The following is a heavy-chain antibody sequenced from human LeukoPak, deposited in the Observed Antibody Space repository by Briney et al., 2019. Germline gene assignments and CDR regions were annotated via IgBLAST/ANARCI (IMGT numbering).Heavy chain of an antibody. D-gene: IGHD3-16*01. J-gene: IGHJ4*02. CDR2: ISGSGGST. CDR3: AKDLQVGDTYYFDY. V-gene: IGHV3-23*01. CDR1: GFTFSSYA. Sequence: GGSLRLSCAASGFTFSSYAMSWVRQVPGKGLEWVSAISGSGGSTYYADSVKGRFTISRDNSKNTLYLQMNSLRAEDTAVYYCAKDLQVGDTYYFDYWGQGTLVTVSS.